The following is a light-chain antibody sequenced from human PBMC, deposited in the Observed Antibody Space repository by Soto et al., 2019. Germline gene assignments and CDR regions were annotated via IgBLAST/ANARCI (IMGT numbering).Light chain of an antibody. CDR1: SSDIGSYDY. Sequence: QSALTQPASVSGSPGQSITISCTGTSSDIGSYDYVSWYQQHPGKAPNLIIYEVTDRPSGVSNRFSGSKSGNTASLTISGLQAEDEADYYCNSHTSSGFRVFGTGTKLTVL. CDR3: NSHTSSGFRV. V-gene: IGLV2-14*01. CDR2: EVT. J-gene: IGLJ1*01.